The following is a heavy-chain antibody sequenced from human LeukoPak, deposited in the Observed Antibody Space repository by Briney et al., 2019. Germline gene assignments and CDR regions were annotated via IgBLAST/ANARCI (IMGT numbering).Heavy chain of an antibody. J-gene: IGHJ3*02. CDR1: GYTFTSYY. D-gene: IGHD6-13*01. Sequence: ASVKVSCKASGYTFTSYYMHWVRQAPGQGLEWMGIINPSGGSTSYAQKFQGRVTMTRDTSTSTVYMELSSLRSEDTAVYYCARDRIAAAGAPGVAFDIWGQGTMVTVSP. V-gene: IGHV1-46*01. CDR3: ARDRIAAAGAPGVAFDI. CDR2: INPSGGST.